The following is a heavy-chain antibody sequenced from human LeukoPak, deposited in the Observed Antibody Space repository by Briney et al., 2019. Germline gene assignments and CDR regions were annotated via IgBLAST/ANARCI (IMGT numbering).Heavy chain of an antibody. Sequence: PSETLSLTCTVSGGSISSSSYYWSWIRQPAGKGLEWIGRIYTSGSTNYNPSLKSRVTMSVDTSKNQFSLKLSSVTAADTAVYYCARGKEVGAEVSVAFDIWGQGTMVTVSS. V-gene: IGHV4-61*02. CDR2: IYTSGST. CDR3: ARGKEVGAEVSVAFDI. CDR1: GGSISSSSYY. J-gene: IGHJ3*02. D-gene: IGHD1-26*01.